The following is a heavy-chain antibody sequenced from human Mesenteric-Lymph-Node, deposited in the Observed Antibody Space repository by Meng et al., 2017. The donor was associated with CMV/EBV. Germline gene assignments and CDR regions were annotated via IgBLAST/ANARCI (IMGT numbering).Heavy chain of an antibody. Sequence: SLKISCVASEFTFSSYAMHWVRQAPGKGLEWVAVISYYGSNEYYADSVKGRFTISRDNSKNTLYLQKNSLTREDTAVYYCARLRGRMVRGLTGKNYGMDVWGQGTTVTVSS. CDR3: ARLRGRMVRGLTGKNYGMDV. D-gene: IGHD3-10*01. CDR1: EFTFSSYA. V-gene: IGHV3-30-3*01. CDR2: ISYYGSNE. J-gene: IGHJ6*02.